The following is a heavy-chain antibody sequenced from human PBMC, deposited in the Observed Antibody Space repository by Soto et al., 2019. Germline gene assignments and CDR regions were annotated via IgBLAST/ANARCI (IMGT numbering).Heavy chain of an antibody. CDR1: GFTFSSYA. J-gene: IGHJ6*02. CDR2: ISYDGSNK. Sequence: QVQLVESGGGVVQPGRSLRLSCAASGFTFSSYAMHWVRQAPGKGLEWVAVISYDGSNKYYADSVKGRFTISRDNSKNTLYLQMNSLRAEDTAVYYCPSEGESSWPYYGMDVWGQGTTVTVSS. V-gene: IGHV3-30-3*01. D-gene: IGHD6-13*01. CDR3: PSEGESSWPYYGMDV.